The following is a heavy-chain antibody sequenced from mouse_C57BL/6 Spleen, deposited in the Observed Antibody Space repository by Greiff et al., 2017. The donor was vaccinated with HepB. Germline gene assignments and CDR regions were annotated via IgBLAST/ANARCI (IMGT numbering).Heavy chain of an antibody. CDR3: ARGEGPSMDY. Sequence: DVKLVESGGGLVKPGGSLKLSCAASGFTFSSYAMSWVRQTPEKRLEWVATISDGGSYTYYPDNVKGRFTISRDNAKNNLYLQMSHLKSEDTAMYYCARGEGPSMDYWGQGTSVTVSS. J-gene: IGHJ4*01. V-gene: IGHV5-4*03. CDR1: GFTFSSYA. D-gene: IGHD3-3*01. CDR2: ISDGGSYT.